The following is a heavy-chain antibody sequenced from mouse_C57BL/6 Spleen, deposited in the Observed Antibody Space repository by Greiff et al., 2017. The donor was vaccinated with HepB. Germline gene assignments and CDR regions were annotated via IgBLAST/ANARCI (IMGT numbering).Heavy chain of an antibody. Sequence: QVQLKESGPELVKPGASVKISCKASGYAFSSSWMNWVKQRPGKGLEWIGRIYPGDGDTNYNGKFKGKATLTADKSSSTAYMQLSSLTSEDSAVYFCARAGNYYGSSHPDYWGQSTTLTVSS. CDR3: ARAGNYYGSSHPDY. CDR2: IYPGDGDT. V-gene: IGHV1-82*01. D-gene: IGHD1-1*01. J-gene: IGHJ2*01. CDR1: GYAFSSSW.